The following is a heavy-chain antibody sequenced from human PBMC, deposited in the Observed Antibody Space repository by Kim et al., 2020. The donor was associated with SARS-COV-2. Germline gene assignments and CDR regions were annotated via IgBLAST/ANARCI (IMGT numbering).Heavy chain of an antibody. J-gene: IGHJ4*02. CDR1: GFTFSSYE. CDR3: ARGLAQWATSYYFDY. Sequence: GGSLRLSCAASGFTFSSYEMNWVRQAPGKGLEWVSYISSSGTTIYYADSVKGRFSVSRDNAKNSLYLQMNSLRAEDTAVYYCARGLAQWATSYYFDYWGQGTLVTVSS. V-gene: IGHV3-48*03. D-gene: IGHD1-26*01. CDR2: ISSSGTTI.